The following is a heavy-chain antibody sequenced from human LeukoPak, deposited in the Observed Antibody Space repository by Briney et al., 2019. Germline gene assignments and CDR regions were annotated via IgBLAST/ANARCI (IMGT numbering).Heavy chain of an antibody. CDR3: AKDRLVGAID. CDR1: GFTFSSYA. D-gene: IGHD1-26*01. V-gene: IGHV3-23*01. J-gene: IGHJ4*02. CDR2: ISGSGGST. Sequence: GGSLRLSCAASGFTFSSYAMSWVRQAPGKGLEWVSAISGSGGSTNYVDSVKGRFTISRDNSKDTLYLQMSNLRAEDTAVYYCAKDRLVGAIDWGQGALVTVSS.